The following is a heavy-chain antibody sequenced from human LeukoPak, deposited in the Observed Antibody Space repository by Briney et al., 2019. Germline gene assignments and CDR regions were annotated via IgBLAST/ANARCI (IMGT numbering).Heavy chain of an antibody. D-gene: IGHD3-9*01. CDR3: ARGPPELRYSDRYNWFDP. Sequence: SETLSLTCAVYGGSFSGYYWSWIRQPPGKGLEWIGEINHSGSTNYNPSLKSRVTISVDTSKNQFSLKLSSVTAADTAVHYCARGPPELRYSDRYNWFDPWGQGTLVTVSS. CDR1: GGSFSGYY. CDR2: INHSGST. J-gene: IGHJ5*02. V-gene: IGHV4-34*01.